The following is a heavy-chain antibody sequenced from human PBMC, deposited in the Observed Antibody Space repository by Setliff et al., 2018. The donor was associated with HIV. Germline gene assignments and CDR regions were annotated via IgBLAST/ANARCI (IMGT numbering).Heavy chain of an antibody. CDR1: GFSLSATRMG. V-gene: IGHV2-26*01. D-gene: IGHD3-3*01. Sequence: GSGPTLVNPTETLTLTCAVSGFSLSATRMGVTWIRQSPGKALEWLAHIFSKDEKSYSTSLKNRVTIPKDASKSQVVLTMTKVAPVDTGTYFCARIAYSNFRSGYSFDYWGRGTLVTVSS. CDR2: IFSKDEK. J-gene: IGHJ4*02. CDR3: ARIAYSNFRSGYSFDY.